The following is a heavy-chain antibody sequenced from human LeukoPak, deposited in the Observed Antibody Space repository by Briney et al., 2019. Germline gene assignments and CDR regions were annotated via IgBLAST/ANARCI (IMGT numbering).Heavy chain of an antibody. CDR2: ISCLGSTI. CDR3: ARVSREPHSAYESSFDY. D-gene: IGHD5-12*01. CDR1: GFTFNDYY. V-gene: IGHV3-11*04. Sequence: GGSLRLTCAASGFTFNDYYMSWIRQAPGKGLEWVSDISCLGSTISYADSVKGRFTVSRDNAKTSLYLQVNSLRAEDTAVYYCARVSREPHSAYESSFDYWGQGTLVTVSS. J-gene: IGHJ4*02.